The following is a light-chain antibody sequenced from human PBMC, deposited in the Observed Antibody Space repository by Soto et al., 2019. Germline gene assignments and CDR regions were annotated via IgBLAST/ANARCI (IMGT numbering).Light chain of an antibody. J-gene: IGKJ1*01. CDR3: QQYNSYSRT. Sequence: DIHMTQSPSTLSASLLYIVTMTCXASQSISSWLAWYQQKPGKAPKLLIYKASSLESGVPSRFSGSGSGTEFTLTISSLQPDDFATYYCQQYNSYSRTFGQGTKVDNK. CDR1: QSISSW. CDR2: KAS. V-gene: IGKV1-5*03.